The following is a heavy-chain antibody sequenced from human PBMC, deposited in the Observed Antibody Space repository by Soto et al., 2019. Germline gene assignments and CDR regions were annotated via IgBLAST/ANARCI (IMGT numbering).Heavy chain of an antibody. V-gene: IGHV5-51*01. J-gene: IGHJ6*02. CDR2: IYPGDSDT. CDR3: ARRRRGYCSSTSCRYYYYGMDV. D-gene: IGHD2-2*01. Sequence: PGESLKISCKGSGYSFTSYWIGWVRQMPGKGLEWMGIIYPGDSDTRYSPSFQGQVTISADKSISTAYLQWSSLKASDTAMYYCARRRRGYCSSTSCRYYYYGMDVWGQGTTVTVSS. CDR1: GYSFTSYW.